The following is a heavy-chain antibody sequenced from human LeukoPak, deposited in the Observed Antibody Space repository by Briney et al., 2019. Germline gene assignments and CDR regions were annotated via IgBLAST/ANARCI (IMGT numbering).Heavy chain of an antibody. Sequence: GRSLRLSCAAPGFTFSSYSMNWVRQAPGKGLEWVSSISSSSYIYYADSVKGRFTISRDNAKNSLYLQMNSLRAEDTAVYYCARVRHDYGANSDSEPNDYWGQGTLVTVSS. J-gene: IGHJ4*02. V-gene: IGHV3-21*01. CDR1: GFTFSSYS. CDR3: ARVRHDYGANSDSEPNDY. CDR2: ISSSSYI. D-gene: IGHD4-23*01.